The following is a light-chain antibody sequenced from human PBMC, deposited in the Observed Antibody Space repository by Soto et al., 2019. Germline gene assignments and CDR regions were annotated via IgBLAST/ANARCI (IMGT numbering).Light chain of an antibody. CDR3: CSDAGSSTYV. CDR2: EVS. CDR1: NSDVGSYNF. V-gene: IGLV2-23*02. J-gene: IGLJ1*01. Sequence: QSALTQPASVSGSPGQSITISCTRTNSDVGSYNFVSWYQQHPGKAPKVMIFEVSKRPSGVSDRFSGSKSVNTASLTISGLQAEDEADYYCCSDAGSSTYVFGTGTKVTVL.